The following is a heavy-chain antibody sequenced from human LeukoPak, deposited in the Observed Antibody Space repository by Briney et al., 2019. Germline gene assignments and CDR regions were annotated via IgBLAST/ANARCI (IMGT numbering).Heavy chain of an antibody. CDR3: ARDLRYCSGGSCYDNWFDP. V-gene: IGHV4-34*01. D-gene: IGHD2-15*01. J-gene: IGHJ5*02. Sequence: SETLSLTCAVYGGSFSGYYWSWIRQPPGKGLEWIGEINHSGSTNYNPSLKSRVTISVDTSKNQFSLKLSSVTAADTAVYYCARDLRYCSGGSCYDNWFDPWGQGTLVTVSS. CDR2: INHSGST. CDR1: GGSFSGYY.